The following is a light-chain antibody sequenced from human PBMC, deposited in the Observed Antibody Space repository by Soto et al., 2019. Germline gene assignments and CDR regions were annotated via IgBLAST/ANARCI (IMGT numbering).Light chain of an antibody. CDR3: QQYSTFPRT. J-gene: IGKJ1*01. Sequence: DIHMTQSLSTLSASVVGRASITARASLSISTWLAWYQQKPGQAPKLLMYDASSLESGVPSRFSGSGSGTEFTLTISSLQPDDFATYYCQQYSTFPRTFGQGTKVDIK. CDR1: LSISTW. CDR2: DAS. V-gene: IGKV1-5*01.